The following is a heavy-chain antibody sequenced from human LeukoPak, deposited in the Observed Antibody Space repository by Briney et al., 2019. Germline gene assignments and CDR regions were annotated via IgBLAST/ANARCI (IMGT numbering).Heavy chain of an antibody. J-gene: IGHJ4*02. V-gene: IGHV4-34*01. D-gene: IGHD1-26*01. Sequence: SETLSLTCAVYGGSFSGYYWSWIRQPPGKGLEWIGEINHSGSTNYNPSLKSRVTISVDTSKSQFSLKLSSVTAADTAVYYCARGGGVGATNFDYWGQGTLVTVSS. CDR1: GGSFSGYY. CDR2: INHSGST. CDR3: ARGGGVGATNFDY.